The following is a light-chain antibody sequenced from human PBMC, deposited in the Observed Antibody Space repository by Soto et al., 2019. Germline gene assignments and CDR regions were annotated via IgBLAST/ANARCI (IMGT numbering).Light chain of an antibody. CDR2: RNN. V-gene: IGLV1-47*01. CDR1: SSNIGLNY. CDR3: AAWDDSLRGVV. Sequence: QAVVTQPPSASGTPGQSITISCSGSSSNIGLNYVYWYQQLPGTAPKLLIYRNNQRPSGVPDRFSGSNSGTSASLAISGLRSEDEADYYCAAWDDSLRGVVFGGGTKVTVL. J-gene: IGLJ2*01.